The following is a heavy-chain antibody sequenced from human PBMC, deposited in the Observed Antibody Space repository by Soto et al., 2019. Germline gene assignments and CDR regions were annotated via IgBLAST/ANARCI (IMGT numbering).Heavy chain of an antibody. CDR3: AKDRKHYGLGSYFGY. D-gene: IGHD3-10*01. V-gene: IGHV3-23*01. J-gene: IGHJ4*02. CDR1: GFAFNIYA. Sequence: EVQLLESGGGLVQPGGSLRVSCAASGFAFNIYAMSWVRQAPGKGLEWVSVISGSADSTNDADSVKGRFTISSDNSKNKVYQTMNSLRVEDTAGYYCAKDRKHYGLGSYFGYRGQGNLVTVAS. CDR2: ISGSADST.